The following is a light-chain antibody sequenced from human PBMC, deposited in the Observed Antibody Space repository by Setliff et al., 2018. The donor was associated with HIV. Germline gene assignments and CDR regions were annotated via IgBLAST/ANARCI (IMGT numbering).Light chain of an antibody. CDR2: EVR. CDR1: SSDVGGYNY. V-gene: IGLV2-14*01. J-gene: IGLJ1*01. CDR3: SSYTSTYTLYV. Sequence: QSALTQPASVSGSPGQSITISCTGTSSDVGGYNYVSWYQQYPGKAPKLMISEVRNRASGVSSRFSGSKSGNTASLTISGLQTEDDANYYCSSYTSTYTLYVFGTGTKVTVL.